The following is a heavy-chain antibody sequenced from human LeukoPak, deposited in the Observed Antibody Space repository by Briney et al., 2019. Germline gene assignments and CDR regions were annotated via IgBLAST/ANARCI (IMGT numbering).Heavy chain of an antibody. CDR1: GFTFSSYE. CDR3: ARDASYTVTNPIGFDY. Sequence: GGSLRLSCAASGFTFSSYEMNWVRQAPGKGLEWVSYISSSGSTIYYAGSVKGRFTISRDNAKNSLYLQMNSLRAEDTAVYYCARDASYTVTNPIGFDYWGQGTLVTVSS. CDR2: ISSSGSTI. D-gene: IGHD4-17*01. J-gene: IGHJ4*02. V-gene: IGHV3-48*03.